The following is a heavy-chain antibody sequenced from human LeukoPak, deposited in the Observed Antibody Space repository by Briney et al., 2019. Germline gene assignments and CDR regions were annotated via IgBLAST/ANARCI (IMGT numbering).Heavy chain of an antibody. D-gene: IGHD6-13*01. CDR2: IIPILGIA. J-gene: IGHJ1*01. Sequence: SVKVSCKAARGTFSNYVFSWVRQAPGQGLEWMGRIIPILGIANYAQKFQGRVTITADKSTSTAYMELSSLRSEDTAVYYCARGEDSSSRAALFQHWGQGTLVTVSS. V-gene: IGHV1-69*04. CDR1: RGTFSNYV. CDR3: ARGEDSSSRAALFQH.